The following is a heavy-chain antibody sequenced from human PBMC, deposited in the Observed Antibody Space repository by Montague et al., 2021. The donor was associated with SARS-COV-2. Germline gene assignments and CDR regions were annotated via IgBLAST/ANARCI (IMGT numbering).Heavy chain of an antibody. CDR3: ARDQGYNWNYYYYYGMDV. V-gene: IGHV4-39*07. Sequence: SETLSLTCTVSGGSISSSSYYWGWIRQPPGKGLEWIGSIYYSGSTYYNPSLKSRVTISVDTSKNQFSLKLSSVTAADTAVYYCARDQGYNWNYYYYYGMDVWVQGTTVTVSS. CDR2: IYYSGST. J-gene: IGHJ6*02. CDR1: GGSISSSSYY. D-gene: IGHD1-20*01.